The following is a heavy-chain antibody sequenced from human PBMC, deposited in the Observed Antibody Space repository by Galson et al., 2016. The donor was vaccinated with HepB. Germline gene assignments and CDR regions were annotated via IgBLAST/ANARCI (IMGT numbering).Heavy chain of an antibody. J-gene: IGHJ5*02. Sequence: SLRLSCAASGFNFNNYTMNWVRQAPGKRLEWISSISRRSTYIYYAESVQRRFTVSRDNTKNVVFLQMNDLRAEDTALYYCARASTDESPGLRYYAWLSLASFHPWGQGTLVAVSS. D-gene: IGHD3-9*01. CDR3: ARASTDESPGLRYYAWLSLASFHP. CDR2: ISRRSTYI. V-gene: IGHV3-21*06. CDR1: GFNFNNYT.